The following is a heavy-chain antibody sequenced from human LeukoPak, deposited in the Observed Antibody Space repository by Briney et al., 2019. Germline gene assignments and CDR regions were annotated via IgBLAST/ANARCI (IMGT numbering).Heavy chain of an antibody. V-gene: IGHV4-31*03. CDR3: ARTPTATMIVVVIPYYFDY. D-gene: IGHD3-22*01. J-gene: IGHJ4*02. CDR1: GGSISSGGYY. Sequence: SETLSLTCTVSGGSISSGGYYWSWIRQHPGKGLEWIGYIYYSGSTYYNPSLKSRVTISVDTSKNQFSLKLSSVTAADTAVYYCARTPTATMIVVVIPYYFDYWGQGTLVIVS. CDR2: IYYSGST.